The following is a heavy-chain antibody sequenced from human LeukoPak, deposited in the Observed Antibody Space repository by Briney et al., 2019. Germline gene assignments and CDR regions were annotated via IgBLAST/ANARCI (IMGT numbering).Heavy chain of an antibody. J-gene: IGHJ6*02. CDR2: ISSSGSTI. V-gene: IGHV3-48*03. CDR1: GFTFSSYE. D-gene: IGHD3-10*01. Sequence: GGSLRLSCAASGFTFSSYEMNWVRQAPGKGLDWVSYISSSGSTIYYADSVKGRFTISRDNAKSSLYLQMNSLRAEDTAVYYCARDSRSYYGSGSEDYYYYYGMDVWGQGTTVTVSS. CDR3: ARDSRSYYGSGSEDYYYYYGMDV.